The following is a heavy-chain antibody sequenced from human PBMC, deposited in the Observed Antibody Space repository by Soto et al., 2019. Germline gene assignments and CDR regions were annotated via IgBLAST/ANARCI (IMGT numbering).Heavy chain of an antibody. D-gene: IGHD3-22*01. V-gene: IGHV4-39*01. CDR3: ATSPAYYYDSSGYYYFDY. CDR1: GGSISSSSYY. J-gene: IGHJ4*02. Sequence: SETLSLTCTVSGGSISSSSYYWGWIRQPPGKGLEWIGSIYYSGSTYYNPSLKSRVTISVDTSKNQFSLKLSSVTAADTAVYYCATSPAYYYDSSGYYYFDYWGQGTLVTVSS. CDR2: IYYSGST.